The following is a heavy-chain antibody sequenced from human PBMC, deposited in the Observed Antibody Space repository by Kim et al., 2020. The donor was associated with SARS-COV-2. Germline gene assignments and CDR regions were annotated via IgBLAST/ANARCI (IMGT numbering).Heavy chain of an antibody. CDR2: FSGSGGST. D-gene: IGHD2-2*01. Sequence: GGSLRLSCAASGFTFKNYAMSWVRQAPGKGLEWVSGFSGSGGSTYYADSVKGPCTISRDNSKNTLYLQINSLRAEDTAVYYCARGPARFSPVVLSTAYDAFDIWGQGTMVTVSS. CDR3: ARGPARFSPVVLSTAYDAFDI. J-gene: IGHJ3*02. V-gene: IGHV3-23*01. CDR1: GFTFKNYA.